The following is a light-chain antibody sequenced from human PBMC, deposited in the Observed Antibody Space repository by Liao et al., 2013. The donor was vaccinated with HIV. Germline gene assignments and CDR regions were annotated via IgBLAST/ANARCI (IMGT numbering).Light chain of an antibody. CDR2: YDS. CDR1: NIGSKN. J-gene: IGLJ3*02. Sequence: SYELTQPPSMSVAPGKTARIPCGENNIGSKNVHWYQQKPGQAPVLVIYYDSLRPSGIPQRFSGSKSGNTATLTISGVGAGDEAVYYCQVWDSGSDHWVFGGGTKLTVL. V-gene: IGLV3-21*04. CDR3: QVWDSGSDHWV.